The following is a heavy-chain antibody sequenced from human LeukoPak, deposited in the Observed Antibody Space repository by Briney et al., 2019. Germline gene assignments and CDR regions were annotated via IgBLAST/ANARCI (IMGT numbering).Heavy chain of an antibody. CDR3: ARDLGYSSGWGFDY. Sequence: GGSLRLSCAASGCTFSSYWMSWVRQAPGKGMELVANIKQDGSEKYYVDSVKGRFTISRDNAKNSLYLQMNSLRAEDTAVYYCARDLGYSSGWGFDYWGQGTLVTVSS. CDR2: IKQDGSEK. V-gene: IGHV3-7*01. D-gene: IGHD6-19*01. CDR1: GCTFSSYW. J-gene: IGHJ4*02.